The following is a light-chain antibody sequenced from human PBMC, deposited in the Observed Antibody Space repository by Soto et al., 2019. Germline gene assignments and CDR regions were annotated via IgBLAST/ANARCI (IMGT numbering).Light chain of an antibody. CDR2: AAI. CDR1: QSISSY. V-gene: IGKV1-39*01. CDR3: QQSYSTPLT. J-gene: IGKJ4*01. Sequence: DIQMTQSPSSLSASVGDRVTITCRASQSISSYLNWYQQKPGKDPKLLIYAAISLQSGVPSRFSGGGSGTEFTLTISSLQPEDFATYYCQQSYSTPLTFGGGTKVEIK.